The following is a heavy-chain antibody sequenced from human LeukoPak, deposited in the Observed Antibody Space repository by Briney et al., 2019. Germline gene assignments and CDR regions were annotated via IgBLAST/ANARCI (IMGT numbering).Heavy chain of an antibody. CDR3: ARTVVIAAAGFDY. Sequence: PSQTLSVTCTVPGGSISSGSYYRSWIRQPAGKGLEWIGRIYISGGTNYKPSLKSRVTISVDTSKNKFSLKLSSLTDADTAVYYCARTVVIAAAGFDYWGQGTLVTVSS. D-gene: IGHD6-13*01. CDR2: IYISGGT. J-gene: IGHJ4*02. V-gene: IGHV4-61*02. CDR1: GGSISSGSYY.